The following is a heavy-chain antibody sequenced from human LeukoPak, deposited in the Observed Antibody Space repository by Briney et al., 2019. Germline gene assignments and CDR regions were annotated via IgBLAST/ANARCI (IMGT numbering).Heavy chain of an antibody. CDR2: IYYSGST. D-gene: IGHD3-10*01. CDR3: ATQNYYYGSGRFDY. CDR1: GGSISSSSYY. J-gene: IGHJ4*02. Sequence: SETLSLTCTVSGGSISSSSYYWGWIRQPPGKGLEWIGSIYYSGSTYYNPSLKSRVTISVDTSKNPFSLKLSSVTAADTAVYYCATQNYYYGSGRFDYWGQGTLVTVSS. V-gene: IGHV4-39*07.